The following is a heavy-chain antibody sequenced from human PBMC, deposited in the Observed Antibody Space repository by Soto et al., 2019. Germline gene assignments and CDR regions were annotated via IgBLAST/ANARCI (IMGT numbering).Heavy chain of an antibody. CDR3: ASLMRGYSYGPIDY. D-gene: IGHD5-18*01. V-gene: IGHV4-59*07. CDR2: IYYSGST. CDR1: GGSISSYY. Sequence: PEDTLYLTCTVSGGSISSYYWSWIRQPPGKGLEWIGYIYYSGSTNYNPSLKSRVTISVDTSKNQFSLKLSSVTAADTAVYYCASLMRGYSYGPIDYWGQGTLVTVSS. J-gene: IGHJ4*02.